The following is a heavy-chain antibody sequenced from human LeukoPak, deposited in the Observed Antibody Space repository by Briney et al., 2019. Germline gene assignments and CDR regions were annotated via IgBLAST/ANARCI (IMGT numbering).Heavy chain of an antibody. CDR2: ISSSSSYI. CDR1: GFTFSSYS. D-gene: IGHD5-24*01. Sequence: PGGSLRLSCAASGFTFSSYSMNWVRQAPGKGLEWVSSISSSSSYIYYADSVKGRFTISRDTSKNTLYLQMNSLRAEDTAVYYCASEDGHNPNLGFDYWGQGTLVTVSS. J-gene: IGHJ4*02. CDR3: ASEDGHNPNLGFDY. V-gene: IGHV3-21*01.